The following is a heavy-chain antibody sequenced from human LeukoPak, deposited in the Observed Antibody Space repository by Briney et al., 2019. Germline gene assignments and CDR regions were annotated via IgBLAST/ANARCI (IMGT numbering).Heavy chain of an antibody. CDR2: INHSGST. Sequence: SETLSLTCAVYGGSFSGYYWSWIRQPPGKGLEWIGEINHSGSTNYNPSLKRRVTISVDTSKNQFSLKLSSVTAADTAVYYCARSLGGYIDWGQGTLVTVSS. V-gene: IGHV4-34*01. CDR1: GGSFSGYY. D-gene: IGHD5-12*01. CDR3: ARSLGGYID. J-gene: IGHJ4*02.